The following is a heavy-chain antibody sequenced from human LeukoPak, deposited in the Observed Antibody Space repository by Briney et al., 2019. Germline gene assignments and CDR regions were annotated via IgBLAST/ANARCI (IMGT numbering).Heavy chain of an antibody. V-gene: IGHV4-30-2*02. CDR1: GGSISSGGYS. Sequence: KPSETLSLTCAVSGGSISSGGYSWSWIRQPPGKGLEWIGYICHSGSTYYNPSLKSRVTISLDTSRNQFSLKLRSVTTADTAVYYCARRRVYSGSGEFDFWGQGTLVTVSS. CDR3: ARRRVYSGSGEFDF. J-gene: IGHJ4*02. CDR2: ICHSGST. D-gene: IGHD5-12*01.